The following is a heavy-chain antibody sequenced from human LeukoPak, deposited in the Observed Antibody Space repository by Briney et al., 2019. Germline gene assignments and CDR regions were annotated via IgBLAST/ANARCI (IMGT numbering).Heavy chain of an antibody. CDR3: AKASGGSGWYSSFDY. J-gene: IGHJ4*02. Sequence: GGSLRLSCAASGFTFSSYAMSWVRQAPGKGLEWVSAISGSGGSTYYADSVKGRFTISRDNSKNTLYLQMNSLRAEDTAIYYCAKASGGSGWYSSFDYWGQGTLVTVSS. D-gene: IGHD6-19*01. CDR1: GFTFSSYA. V-gene: IGHV3-23*01. CDR2: ISGSGGST.